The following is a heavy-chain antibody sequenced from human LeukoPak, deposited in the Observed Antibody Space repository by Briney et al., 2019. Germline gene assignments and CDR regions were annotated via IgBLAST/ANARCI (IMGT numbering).Heavy chain of an antibody. CDR2: IYYSGST. CDR3: ARLYYYDSSGPH. J-gene: IGHJ1*01. V-gene: IGHV4-38-2*01. CDR1: GYSISSGYY. Sequence: SETLSLTCAVSGYSISSGYYWGWIRQPPGKGLEWLGSIYYSGSTYYNPSLKSRVTISVDTSKNQFSLKLSSVTAADTAVYYCARLYYYDSSGPHWGQGTLVTVSS. D-gene: IGHD3-22*01.